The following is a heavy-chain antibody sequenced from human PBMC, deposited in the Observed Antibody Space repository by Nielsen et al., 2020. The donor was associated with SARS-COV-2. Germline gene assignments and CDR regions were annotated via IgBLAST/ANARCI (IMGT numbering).Heavy chain of an antibody. V-gene: IGHV3-48*03. J-gene: IGHJ4*02. CDR3: ARGGVTMVRGAFDY. Sequence: GGSLRLSCAASGFSFSSYNMNWVRQAPGKGLEWLSYISSSSTIYYADSVKGRFTISRDNAKNSLYLQMNSLRAEDTAVYYCARGGVTMVRGAFDYWGQGTLVTVSS. D-gene: IGHD3-10*01. CDR2: ISSSSTI. CDR1: GFSFSSYN.